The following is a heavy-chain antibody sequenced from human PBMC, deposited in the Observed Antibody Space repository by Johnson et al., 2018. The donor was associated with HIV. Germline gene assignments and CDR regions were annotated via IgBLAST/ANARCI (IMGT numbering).Heavy chain of an antibody. V-gene: IGHV3-30*03. CDR3: ARGAAVSGTLVDPFDI. CDR1: GFTFSNYG. J-gene: IGHJ3*02. Sequence: QVQLVESGGGVVQPGRSLRLSCAASGFTFSNYGMHWVRQAPGKGLEWVAVASYDGDNKYYADSVNGRFTISKDNSKDTLYMEMNNLRLEDTAVYYCARGAAVSGTLVDPFDIWGRGTMVTVSS. CDR2: ASYDGDNK. D-gene: IGHD1-26*01.